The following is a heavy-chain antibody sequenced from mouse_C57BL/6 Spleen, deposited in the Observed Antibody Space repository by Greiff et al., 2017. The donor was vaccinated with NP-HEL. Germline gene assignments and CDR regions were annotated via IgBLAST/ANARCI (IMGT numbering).Heavy chain of an antibody. CDR3: ARHEGDYDYFDY. V-gene: IGHV1-62-2*01. CDR2: FYPGSGSI. Sequence: VQLQQSGAELVKPGASVKLSCKASGYTFPAYTLHWVKQRSGPVLALIGWFYPGSGSIKYNEKFKAKATLTADKSSSTVYMELSRLTSEDSAVYFCARHEGDYDYFDYWGQGTTLTVSS. J-gene: IGHJ2*01. D-gene: IGHD2-4*01. CDR1: GYTFPAYT.